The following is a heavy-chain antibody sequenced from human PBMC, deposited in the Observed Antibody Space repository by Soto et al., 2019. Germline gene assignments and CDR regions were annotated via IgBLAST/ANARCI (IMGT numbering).Heavy chain of an antibody. V-gene: IGHV4-31*03. Sequence: SETLSLTCTVSGGSISSNNYFWSWIRQHPGKGLEWIGYISYTGSAYYSPSLESRVTISVDTSKNQFSLRLNSVTAADMAMYYCAREVVSPATSDAFDIWGQGTMVTVSS. CDR2: ISYTGSA. CDR3: AREVVSPATSDAFDI. D-gene: IGHD1-26*01. CDR1: GGSISSNNYF. J-gene: IGHJ3*02.